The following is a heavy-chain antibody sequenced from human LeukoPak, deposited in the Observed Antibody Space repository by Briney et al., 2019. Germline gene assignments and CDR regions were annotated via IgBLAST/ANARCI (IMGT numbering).Heavy chain of an antibody. J-gene: IGHJ4*02. D-gene: IGHD3-22*01. V-gene: IGHV4-59*01. Sequence: SETLSLTCTVSGGSISSYYWSWIRQPPGKGLEWIGYIYYSGSTNYNPSLKSRVTISVDTSKNQFSLKLSSVTAADTAVYYCARRNPYYYDNNSPRFDYWGQGTLVTVSP. CDR1: GGSISSYY. CDR2: IYYSGST. CDR3: ARRNPYYYDNNSPRFDY.